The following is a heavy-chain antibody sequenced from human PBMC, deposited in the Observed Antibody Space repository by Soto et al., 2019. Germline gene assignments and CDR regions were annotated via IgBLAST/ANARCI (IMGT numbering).Heavy chain of an antibody. CDR3: ARDLSSNYYASGVSLGAFNI. CDR1: GGSISSGGYY. Sequence: SETLSLTYTVSGGSISSGGYYWSWIRQHPGKGLEWIGYIYYSGFTYYNPSLKSRVTISVDTSKNQFSLKLSSVTAADTAVYYCARDLSSNYYASGVSLGAFNIWGQGTMVTVSS. V-gene: IGHV4-31*03. CDR2: IYYSGFT. J-gene: IGHJ3*02. D-gene: IGHD3-10*01.